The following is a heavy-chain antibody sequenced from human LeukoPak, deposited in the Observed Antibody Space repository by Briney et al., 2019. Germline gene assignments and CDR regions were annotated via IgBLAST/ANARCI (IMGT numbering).Heavy chain of an antibody. D-gene: IGHD6-25*01. CDR3: ARGSGGVDWFDP. J-gene: IGHJ5*02. CDR2: IYHSGST. V-gene: IGHV4-38-2*02. CDR1: GYSISSGYY. Sequence: SETLSLTCTVSGYSISSGYYWGWIRQPPGQGLEWIGYIYHSGSTNYNPSLKSRVTISVDTSKNQFSLKLSSVTAVDTAVYYCARGSGGVDWFDPWGQGTLVTVSS.